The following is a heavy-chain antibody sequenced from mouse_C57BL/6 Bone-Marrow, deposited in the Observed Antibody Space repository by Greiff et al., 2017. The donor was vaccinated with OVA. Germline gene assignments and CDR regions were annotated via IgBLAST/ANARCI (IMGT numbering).Heavy chain of an antibody. CDR3: TRLGGPYYFDD. D-gene: IGHD3-1*01. CDR2: IDPETGGT. J-gene: IGHJ2*01. CDR1: GYTFTDYD. Sequence: QVQLQQSGAELVRPGASVTLSCKASGYTFTDYDMPWVKQTPVHGLEWIGAIDPETGGTAYNQKFKGKAILNADKSSSTAYMELRSLTSADSAVYYCTRLGGPYYFDDWGQGTTLTVSS. V-gene: IGHV1-15*01.